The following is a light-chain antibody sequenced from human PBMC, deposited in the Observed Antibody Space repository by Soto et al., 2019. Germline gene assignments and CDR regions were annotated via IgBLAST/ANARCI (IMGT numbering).Light chain of an antibody. J-gene: IGKJ4*01. CDR3: QQRSNWPPWLT. Sequence: EIVLTQSPATLSLSPGERATLSCRASQSVSSYLAWYQQKPGQAPRLLIYDASNRATGIPARFSGSRSGTDFTLTISSLEPEDFAVYYCQQRSNWPPWLTFGGGTKVEIK. CDR2: DAS. CDR1: QSVSSY. V-gene: IGKV3-11*01.